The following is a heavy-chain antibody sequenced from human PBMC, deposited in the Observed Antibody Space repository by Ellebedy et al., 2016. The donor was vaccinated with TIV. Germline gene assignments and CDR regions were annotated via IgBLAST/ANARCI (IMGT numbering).Heavy chain of an antibody. D-gene: IGHD5-18*01. CDR2: IGTAGDT. CDR3: ARVRFGDTAVDY. J-gene: IGHJ4*02. CDR1: GFTFSSYD. V-gene: IGHV3-13*01. Sequence: GESLKISCAASGFTFSSYDMHWVRQATGKGLEWVSAIGTAGDTYYPGSVKGRFTISRENAKTSLYLQMNSLRAEDTAVYYCARVRFGDTAVDYWGQGTLVTVSS.